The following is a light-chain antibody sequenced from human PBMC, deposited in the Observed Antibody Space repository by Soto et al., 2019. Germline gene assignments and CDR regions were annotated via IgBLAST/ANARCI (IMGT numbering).Light chain of an antibody. Sequence: VLTQPPSVSGAPGQRVTISCAGSSSNIGAGYDVHWYQQLPGTAPKLLIYANNNRPSGVPDRFSGSKSGTSASLAIAGLQAEDEADYYCQPYDSSLNVLYVFGTGTKVTVL. CDR3: QPYDSSLNVLYV. CDR1: SSNIGAGYD. V-gene: IGLV1-40*01. CDR2: ANN. J-gene: IGLJ1*01.